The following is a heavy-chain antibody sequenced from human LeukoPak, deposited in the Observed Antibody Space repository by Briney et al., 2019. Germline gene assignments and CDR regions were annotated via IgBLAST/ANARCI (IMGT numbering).Heavy chain of an antibody. V-gene: IGHV3-30-3*01. CDR2: ISYDGSNK. Sequence: GGSLRLSCAVSGFTFSSYAMHWVRQAPGKGLEWVAVISYDGSNKYYADSVKGRFTISRDNSKNTLYLQMNSLRVEDTAVFYCANLPLASGPSGYWGQGTLVTASS. J-gene: IGHJ4*02. CDR3: ANLPLASGPSGY. D-gene: IGHD3-3*01. CDR1: GFTFSSYA.